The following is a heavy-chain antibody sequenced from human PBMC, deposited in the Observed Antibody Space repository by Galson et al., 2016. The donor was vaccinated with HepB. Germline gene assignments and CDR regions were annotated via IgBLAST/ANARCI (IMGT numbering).Heavy chain of an antibody. CDR2: ISAYNGNT. Sequence: SVKVSCKASGYTFSGYGISWVRQAPGQGLEWMGWISAYNGNTNLAQKFQGRVTMTTDTSTSTAYMELRSLRSDDTAVYYCAKDITKIYCSNVVCTLDAFDIWGQGTMLTVSS. D-gene: IGHD2-8*01. J-gene: IGHJ3*02. V-gene: IGHV1-18*01. CDR3: AKDITKIYCSNVVCTLDAFDI. CDR1: GYTFSGYG.